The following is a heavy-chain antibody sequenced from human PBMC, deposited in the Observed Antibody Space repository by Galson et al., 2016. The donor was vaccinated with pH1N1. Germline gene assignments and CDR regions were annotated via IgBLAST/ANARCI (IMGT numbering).Heavy chain of an antibody. Sequence: QSGAETKKPGESLQISCRGSGYTFTTHWVVWLRPTPEKGLEWMGNIYPGDSATNPSPSFQGQVTMSVDKTTTTAYLHCSSLKDPDTAMYYCTKRQTQTGLDVWGQGTLVTVSS. CDR1: GYTFTTHW. J-gene: IGHJ4*02. V-gene: IGHV5-51*03. CDR3: TKRQTQTGLDV. D-gene: IGHD1-1*01. CDR2: IYPGDSAT.